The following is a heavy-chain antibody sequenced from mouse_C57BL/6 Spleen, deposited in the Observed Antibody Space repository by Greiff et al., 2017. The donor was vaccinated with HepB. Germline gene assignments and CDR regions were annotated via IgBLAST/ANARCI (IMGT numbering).Heavy chain of an antibody. Sequence: EVLLVESGPELVKPGASVKISCKASGYSFTGYYMHWVKQSSEKSLEWIGGINPSTGGTSYNQKFKGKATLTVDKSSSTAYRQLKSLTSEDSAVYYCASSNWGYWGQGTLVTVSA. CDR1: GYSFTGYY. J-gene: IGHJ3*01. CDR3: ASSNWGY. V-gene: IGHV1-43*01. CDR2: INPSTGGT.